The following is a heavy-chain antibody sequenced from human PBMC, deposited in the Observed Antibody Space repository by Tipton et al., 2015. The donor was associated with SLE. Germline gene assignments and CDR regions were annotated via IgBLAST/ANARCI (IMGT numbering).Heavy chain of an antibody. CDR3: ARHYDSTGFGRDTWFDP. CDR2: ISYSGAT. V-gene: IGHV4-39*01. CDR1: GDTIDGNTYF. D-gene: IGHD3-22*01. Sequence: TLSLTCTVSGDTIDGNTYFWDWIRQPPGKGLMLIGSISYSGATSYNPSLKSRVTISVDMSKKQLSLKLRSVTAADTAVYYCARHYDSTGFGRDTWFDPWGQGTLVTVSS. J-gene: IGHJ5*02.